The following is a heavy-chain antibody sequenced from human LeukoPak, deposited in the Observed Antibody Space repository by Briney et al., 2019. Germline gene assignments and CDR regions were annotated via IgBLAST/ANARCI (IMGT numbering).Heavy chain of an antibody. CDR3: ARTYDSSGYYSSWTFDY. Sequence: PETLSLTCTVSGGSISSSSYYWGWIRQPPGKGLEWIGSIYYSGSTYYNPSLKSRVTISVDTSKNQFSLKLSSVTAADTAVYYCARTYDSSGYYSSWTFDYWGQGTLVTVSS. CDR1: GGSISSSSYY. J-gene: IGHJ4*02. CDR2: IYYSGST. D-gene: IGHD3-22*01. V-gene: IGHV4-39*01.